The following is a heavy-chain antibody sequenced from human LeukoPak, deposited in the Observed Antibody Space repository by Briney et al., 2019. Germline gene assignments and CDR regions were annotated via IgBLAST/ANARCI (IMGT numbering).Heavy chain of an antibody. CDR3: ARHKRFGHGDYGLYGMDV. D-gene: IGHD4-17*01. CDR2: IYYSGST. J-gene: IGHJ6*02. Sequence: PSETLSLTCTVSGGSISSSSYYWGWIRQPPEKGLEWIGSIYYSGSTYYNPSLKSRVTISVDTSKNQFSLKLSSVTAADTAVYYCARHKRFGHGDYGLYGMDVWGQGTTVTVSS. V-gene: IGHV4-39*01. CDR1: GGSISSSSYY.